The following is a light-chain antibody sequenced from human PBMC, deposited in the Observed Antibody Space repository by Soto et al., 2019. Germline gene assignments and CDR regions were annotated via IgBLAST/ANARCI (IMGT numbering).Light chain of an antibody. CDR2: GVT. J-gene: IGLJ1*01. Sequence: QSVLTQPASVSGSPGQSITISCTGTSSDVGGYNYVSWYQQHPGIAPKLLIYGVTNRPSGVSTRFSGSKSGNTASLTISGLQAEYDADYHCSSYTSASTLLYLFGTGTKLTVL. CDR3: SSYTSASTLLYL. CDR1: SSDVGGYNY. V-gene: IGLV2-14*01.